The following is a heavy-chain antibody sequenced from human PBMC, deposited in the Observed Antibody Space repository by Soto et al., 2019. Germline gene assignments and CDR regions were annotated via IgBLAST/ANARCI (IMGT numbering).Heavy chain of an antibody. Sequence: RLSCAASGFTFSSYGMHWVRQAPGKGLEWVAVIWYDGSNKYYADSVKGRFTISRDNSKNTLYLQMNSLRAEDTAVYYCARDSGWTVMDYWGQGTLVTVSS. CDR2: IWYDGSNK. CDR1: GFTFSSYG. CDR3: ARDSGWTVMDY. J-gene: IGHJ4*02. V-gene: IGHV3-33*01. D-gene: IGHD6-19*01.